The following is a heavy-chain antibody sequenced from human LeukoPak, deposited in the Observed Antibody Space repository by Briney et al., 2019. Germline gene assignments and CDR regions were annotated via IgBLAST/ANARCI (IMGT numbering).Heavy chain of an antibody. CDR1: GFIVSSDY. CDR2: IYSGGRT. J-gene: IGHJ3*02. CDR3: ARGLGRELDGAFDI. D-gene: IGHD3-10*01. V-gene: IGHV3-53*01. Sequence: GGSLRLSCAASGFIVSSDYMSWVRQAPGKGLEWVSGIYSGGRTYYADSVKGRFTISRDNSRNTLYLQMNSLRAEDTAVYYCARGLGRELDGAFDIWGQGTMVTVSS.